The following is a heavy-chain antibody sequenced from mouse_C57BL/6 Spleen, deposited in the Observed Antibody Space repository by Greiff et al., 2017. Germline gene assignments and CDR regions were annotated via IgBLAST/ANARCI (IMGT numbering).Heavy chain of an antibody. D-gene: IGHD4-1*01. CDR2: INPSTGGT. Sequence: DVQLQESGPELVKPGASVKISCKASGYSFTGYYMNWVKQSSEKSLEWIGEINPSTGGTTYNQKFKAKATLTVDKSSSTAYMQLKSLTSEDSAVYYCARAGGTGTPWFAYWGQGTLVTVSA. J-gene: IGHJ3*01. CDR3: ARAGGTGTPWFAY. V-gene: IGHV1-42*01. CDR1: GYSFTGYY.